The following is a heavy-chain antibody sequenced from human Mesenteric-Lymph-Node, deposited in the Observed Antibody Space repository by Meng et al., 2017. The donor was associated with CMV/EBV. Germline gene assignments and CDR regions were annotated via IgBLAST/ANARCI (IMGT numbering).Heavy chain of an antibody. CDR1: GYTFTGYY. D-gene: IGHD2-8*01. CDR3: ARGHSRSQEYCTNGVCGAGYGMDV. V-gene: IGHV1-2*02. J-gene: IGHJ6*02. CDR2: SNPNSGGT. Sequence: ASVKVSCKASGYTFTGYYMHWVRQAPGQGLEWMGWSNPNSGGTNYAKKFQGRVTMTRDTSISTAYMELTRLRSDDTAVYYCARGHSRSQEYCTNGVCGAGYGMDVWGQGTTVTVSS.